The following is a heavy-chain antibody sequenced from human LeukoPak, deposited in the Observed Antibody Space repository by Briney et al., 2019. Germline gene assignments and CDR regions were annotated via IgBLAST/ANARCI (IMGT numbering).Heavy chain of an antibody. CDR1: GYAFTSYG. Sequence: GASVKVSCKASGYAFTSYGISWVRQAPGQGLEWMGWISAYNGNTNYAQKLQGRVTMTTDTSTSTAYMELRSLRSDDTAVYYCARDERDLDGSGYNFDYWGQGTLVTVSS. V-gene: IGHV1-18*01. D-gene: IGHD3-10*01. CDR2: ISAYNGNT. J-gene: IGHJ4*02. CDR3: ARDERDLDGSGYNFDY.